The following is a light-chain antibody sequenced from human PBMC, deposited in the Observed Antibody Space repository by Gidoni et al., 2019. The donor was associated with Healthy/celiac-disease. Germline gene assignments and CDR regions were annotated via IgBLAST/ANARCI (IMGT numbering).Light chain of an antibody. Sequence: QSALTQPPSVSASPGQSVTISCTGTSSDVGGYNYVSWYQQHPGKAPKLMIYDVSKRPSGVPDRFSGSKSGNTASLTISGLQAEDEADYYCCSYAGSYAWVFGGGTKLTVL. V-gene: IGLV2-11*01. CDR2: DVS. J-gene: IGLJ3*02. CDR1: SSDVGGYNY. CDR3: CSYAGSYAWV.